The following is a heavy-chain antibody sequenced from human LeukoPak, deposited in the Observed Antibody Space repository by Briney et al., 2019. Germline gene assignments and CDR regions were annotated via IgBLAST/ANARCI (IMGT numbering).Heavy chain of an antibody. D-gene: IGHD3-22*01. CDR1: GYTFTGYY. Sequence: GASVKVSCKASGYTFTGYYMHWVRQAPGQGLEWMGWINPNSGGTNYAQKFQGWVTMTRDTSISTAYMELSRLRSDDTAVYYCARGVGSSGYYFHFDYWGQGTLVTVSS. CDR2: INPNSGGT. CDR3: ARGVGSSGYYFHFDY. J-gene: IGHJ4*02. V-gene: IGHV1-2*04.